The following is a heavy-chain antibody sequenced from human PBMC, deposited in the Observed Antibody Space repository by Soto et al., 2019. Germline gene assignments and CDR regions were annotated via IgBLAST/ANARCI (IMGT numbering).Heavy chain of an antibody. J-gene: IGHJ3*02. CDR2: IYYSGST. V-gene: IGHV4-59*01. CDR1: GGSTSSDNY. D-gene: IGHD3-22*01. CDR3: ATWGYYYDSSGYRNTGAAAFDI. Sequence: PSETLSLTCTVSGGSTSSDNYWSWIRQPPGKGLEWIGHIYYSGSTNYNPSLKSRVTISVDTSKNQFSLKLSSVTAADTAVYYCATWGYYYDSSGYRNTGAAAFDIWGQGTMVTVSS.